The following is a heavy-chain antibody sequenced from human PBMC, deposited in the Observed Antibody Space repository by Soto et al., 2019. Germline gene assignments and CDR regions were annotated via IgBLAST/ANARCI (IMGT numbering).Heavy chain of an antibody. J-gene: IGHJ1*01. D-gene: IGHD1-1*01. CDR1: GGSISSGVYY. Sequence: PSETLSLTCTVSGGSISSGVYYWSWIRQHPGKGLEWIGYIYYSGSTYYNPSLKSRVTISVDTSKNQFSLKLSSVTAADTAVYYCARTPYTTKYFQHWGQGTLVTVSS. CDR3: ARTPYTTKYFQH. V-gene: IGHV4-31*03. CDR2: IYYSGST.